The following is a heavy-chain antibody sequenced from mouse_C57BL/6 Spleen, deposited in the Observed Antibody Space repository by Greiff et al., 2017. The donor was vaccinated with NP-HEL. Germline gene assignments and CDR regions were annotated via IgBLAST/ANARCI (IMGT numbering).Heavy chain of an antibody. J-gene: IGHJ2*01. CDR3: AREAVVDSYFDY. D-gene: IGHD1-1*01. CDR1: GYTFTSYW. Sequence: QVQLQQSGAELVKPGASVKLSCKASGYTFTSYWMHWVKQRPGQGLEWIGMIHPNSGSTNYNEKFKSKATLTVDKSSSTAYMQLSSLTSEDSAVYYCAREAVVDSYFDYWGQGTTLTVSS. CDR2: IHPNSGST. V-gene: IGHV1-64*01.